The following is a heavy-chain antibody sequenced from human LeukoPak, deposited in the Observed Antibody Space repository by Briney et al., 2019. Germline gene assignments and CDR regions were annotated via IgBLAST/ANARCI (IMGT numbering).Heavy chain of an antibody. V-gene: IGHV4-59*11. D-gene: IGHD3-3*01. J-gene: IGHJ6*03. CDR2: IYDSGSA. Sequence: SETLSLTCTVSGVSINSHYWSWIRQPPGKGLKWIGFIYDSGSANYRSSLESRVTMTLDTSKNQFSLKLNSVTAADTAVYYCARVLQNYYHLDVWGKGTTVTVSS. CDR3: ARVLQNYYHLDV. CDR1: GVSINSHY.